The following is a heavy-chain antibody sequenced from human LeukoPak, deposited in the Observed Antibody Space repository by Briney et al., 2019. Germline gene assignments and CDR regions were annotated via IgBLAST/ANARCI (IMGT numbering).Heavy chain of an antibody. Sequence: SVKVSCKASGGTFSSYAISWVRQAPGQGLEWMGGIIPIFGTANYAQKFQGRVTMTEDTSTDTAYMELSSLRSEDTAVYYCATRPDSNYGYYGMDVWGQGTTVTVSS. CDR1: GGTFSSYA. D-gene: IGHD1-14*01. CDR3: ATRPDSNYGYYGMDV. J-gene: IGHJ6*02. CDR2: IIPIFGTA. V-gene: IGHV1-69*06.